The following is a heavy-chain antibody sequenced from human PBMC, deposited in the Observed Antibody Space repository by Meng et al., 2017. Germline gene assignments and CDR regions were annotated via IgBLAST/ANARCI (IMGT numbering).Heavy chain of an antibody. CDR2: IDPKNGDT. Sequence: VPRLKPGAEGKKPGASLMVSCKPSGYNFPDTYIHWGRQAPGQGLEWMGRIDPKNGDTHYAQKFQGRVTMTGDTSISTAYMDLSGLRSDDTAVYYCARDEDISAAGKLFGDYWGQGTLVTVSS. CDR3: ARDEDISAAGKLFGDY. J-gene: IGHJ4*02. CDR1: GYNFPDTY. V-gene: IGHV1-2*06. D-gene: IGHD6-13*01.